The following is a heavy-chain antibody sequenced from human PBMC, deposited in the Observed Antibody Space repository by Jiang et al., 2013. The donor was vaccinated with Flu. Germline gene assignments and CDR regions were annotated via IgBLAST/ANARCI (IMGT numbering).Heavy chain of an antibody. CDR2: IVPILGAA. CDR1: GYSYITYG. D-gene: IGHD6-19*01. V-gene: IGHV1-69*01. CDR3: ARSLIAVVSEEDYFYYYMDV. Sequence: GAEVKKPGSSVKVSCKASGYSYITYGIGWVRQAPGQGLEWMGGIVPILGAADYAQEFQGRVTISADQSTSTAYMELSSLRPDDTAVYYCARSLIAVVSEEDYFYYYMDVWGTGTTVTVSS. J-gene: IGHJ6*03.